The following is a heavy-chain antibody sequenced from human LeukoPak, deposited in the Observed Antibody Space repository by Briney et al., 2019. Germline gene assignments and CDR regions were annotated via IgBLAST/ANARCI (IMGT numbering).Heavy chain of an antibody. J-gene: IGHJ4*02. Sequence: GESLKISCKGSGYSFTSYWIGWVRQMPGKGLEWMGIIYPGDSDTRYSPSFQGQVTISADKSISTAYLQWSSLKASDTAMYYCARRSRPKYGSGKATGDYWGQGTLVTVSS. CDR1: GYSFTSYW. CDR3: ARRSRPKYGSGKATGDY. D-gene: IGHD6-19*01. CDR2: IYPGDSDT. V-gene: IGHV5-51*01.